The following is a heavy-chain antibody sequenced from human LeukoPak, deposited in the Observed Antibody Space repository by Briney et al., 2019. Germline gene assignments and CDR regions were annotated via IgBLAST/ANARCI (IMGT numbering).Heavy chain of an antibody. D-gene: IGHD1-1*01. J-gene: IGHJ5*02. CDR2: ISSSRSYI. V-gene: IGHV3-21*01. CDR1: GFTFSIYR. Sequence: PGGSLRLSCAASGFTFSIYRMNWVRQAPGKGLEWVSAISSSRSYIYYADSVKGRFTISRDDAKNSLYLQMNSLRAEDTAVYYCARERDPGNWFDPWGQGTLVTVSS. CDR3: ARERDPGNWFDP.